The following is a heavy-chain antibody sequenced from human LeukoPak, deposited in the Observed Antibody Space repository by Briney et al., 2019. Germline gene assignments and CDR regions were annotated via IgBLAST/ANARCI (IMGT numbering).Heavy chain of an antibody. D-gene: IGHD3-22*01. V-gene: IGHV4-34*01. J-gene: IGHJ4*02. Sequence: SETLSLTCAVYGGSFSGYYWSWIRQPPGKGLEWIGEINHSGSTNYNPSLKSRVTISVDTSKNQFSLELSSVTAADTAVYYCARGVLGSSYYYDSSGYYYFDYWGQGTLVTVSS. CDR3: ARGVLGSSYYYDSSGYYYFDY. CDR1: GGSFSGYY. CDR2: INHSGST.